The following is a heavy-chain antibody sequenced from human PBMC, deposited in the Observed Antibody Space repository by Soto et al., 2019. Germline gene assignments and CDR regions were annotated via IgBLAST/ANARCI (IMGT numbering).Heavy chain of an antibody. CDR1: GYSFTIYW. CDR2: IYPGDSDT. CDR3: ARQLSARRMAARLYYYGMDV. J-gene: IGHJ6*02. V-gene: IGHV5-51*01. D-gene: IGHD6-6*01. Sequence: GESMKIACKGSGYSFTIYWIGCVRQMPGKGLEWMGIIYPGDSDTRYSPSSQGQVTISADKSISTAYLQWSSLKASDTAMYYCARQLSARRMAARLYYYGMDVWGQGTTVTVSS.